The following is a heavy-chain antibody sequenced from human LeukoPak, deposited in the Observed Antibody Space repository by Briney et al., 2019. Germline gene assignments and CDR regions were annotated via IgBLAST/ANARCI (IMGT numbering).Heavy chain of an antibody. V-gene: IGHV5-51*01. CDR2: IYPGDSDT. D-gene: IGHD3-10*01. CDR3: ARHWYGSGSYYWFDP. Sequence: GESLKISCKGSGYSFTSYWIGWVRQMPGKGLEWMGIIYPGDSDTRYSPSFQGQVTISADKSISTAYLQWSSLKASDTAMYYCARHWYGSGSYYWFDPWGQGTLVTVSS. CDR1: GYSFTSYW. J-gene: IGHJ5*02.